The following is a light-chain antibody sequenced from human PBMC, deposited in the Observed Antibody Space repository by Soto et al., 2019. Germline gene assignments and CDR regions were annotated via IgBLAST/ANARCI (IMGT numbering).Light chain of an antibody. Sequence: EIVLTQSPGTLSLSPGERATLSCRAIQSVSSSYLAWYQQKPGQAPRLLIYGASSRATGIPDRFSGSGSGTDFTLTISRLEPEDFAVYYCQQYGSTPWTFVQGTKVEIK. J-gene: IGKJ1*01. CDR1: QSVSSSY. V-gene: IGKV3-20*01. CDR2: GAS. CDR3: QQYGSTPWT.